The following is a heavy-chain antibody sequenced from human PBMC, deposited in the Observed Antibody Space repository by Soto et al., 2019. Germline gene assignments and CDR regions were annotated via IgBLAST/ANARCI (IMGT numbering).Heavy chain of an antibody. D-gene: IGHD1-1*01. J-gene: IGHJ4*02. CDR2: IKQDGSER. CDR1: GFTFSTYW. CDR3: ARDSGTSDY. Sequence: VQLVESGGGLVQPGGSLRLSCAASGFTFSTYWMAWVRQAPGKGLEWVANIKQDGSERYYVDSVKGRFTISRDNAKSSLYLQMNSLRAEDTAVYYCARDSGTSDYWGQGTLVTVSS. V-gene: IGHV3-7*01.